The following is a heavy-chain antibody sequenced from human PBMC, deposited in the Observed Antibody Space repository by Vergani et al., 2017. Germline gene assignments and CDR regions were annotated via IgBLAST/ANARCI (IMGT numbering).Heavy chain of an antibody. J-gene: IGHJ4*02. V-gene: IGHV3-15*01. CDR1: GFTFINAW. CDR3: TRDCGNFDY. CDR2: IKSRIDGGTK. Sequence: EVQLVKSGGGLVKPGGSLRLSCAASGFTFINAWMSWVRQAPGKGLEWVGRIKSRIDGGTKDYAAPVKGRFTISRDDSKNTLYLQMNSLKTEDTAVYYCTRDCGNFDYCGQGTLVIFSS.